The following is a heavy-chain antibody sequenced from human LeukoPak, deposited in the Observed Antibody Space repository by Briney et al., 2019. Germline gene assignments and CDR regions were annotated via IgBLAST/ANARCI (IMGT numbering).Heavy chain of an antibody. CDR3: ARDRDYSNTERGFDY. CDR1: GYTFSDYY. Sequence: GASVNVSCKTSGYTFSDYYIHWVRQAPGQGLEWMGWINPNSGETKSAQKFQGRVTMTGDTSISTAYMELRRVTSDDTAVYYCARDRDYSNTERGFDYWGQGTLVTVSS. J-gene: IGHJ4*02. V-gene: IGHV1-2*02. CDR2: INPNSGET. D-gene: IGHD4-11*01.